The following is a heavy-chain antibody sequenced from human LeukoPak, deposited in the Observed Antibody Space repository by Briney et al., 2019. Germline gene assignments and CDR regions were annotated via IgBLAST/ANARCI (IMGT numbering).Heavy chain of an antibody. CDR2: ISYDGSNK. CDR1: GFTFSSYG. V-gene: IGHV3-30*18. D-gene: IGHD6-13*01. CDR3: AKDLGSSSFAY. Sequence: GRSLRLSCAASGFTFSSYGMHWVRQAPGKGLEWVAVISYDGSNKYYADSVKGRFTISRDNSKNTLYLQMNSLRAEDTAVYYCAKDLGSSSFAYWGQGALVTVSS. J-gene: IGHJ4*02.